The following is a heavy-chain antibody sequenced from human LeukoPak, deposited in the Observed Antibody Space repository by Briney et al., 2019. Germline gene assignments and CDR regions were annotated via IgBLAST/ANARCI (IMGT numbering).Heavy chain of an antibody. CDR1: VGSFRGYY. CDR2: INHSGST. V-gene: IGHV4-34*01. Sequence: SETLSLTCAVYVGSFRGYYWSWIRQPPGKGLEWIGEINHSGSTNYNPSLKSRVTISVDTSKNQFSLKLSSVTAADTAVYYCASATPVVPAAMWWFDPWGQGTLVTVSS. J-gene: IGHJ5*02. D-gene: IGHD2-2*01. CDR3: ASATPVVPAAMWWFDP.